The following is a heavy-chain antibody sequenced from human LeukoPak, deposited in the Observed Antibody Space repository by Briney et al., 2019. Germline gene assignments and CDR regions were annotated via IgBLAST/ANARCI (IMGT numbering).Heavy chain of an antibody. D-gene: IGHD1-26*01. V-gene: IGHV3-21*01. J-gene: IGHJ4*02. CDR2: ISSSSSYI. Sequence: GGSLRLSCAASGFTFSSYSMNWVRQAPGKGLEWVSSISSSSSYIYYADSVKGRFTTSRDNAKNSLYLQMNSLRAEDTAVYYCARVNSGSYYVDYWGQGTLVTVSS. CDR1: GFTFSSYS. CDR3: ARVNSGSYYVDY.